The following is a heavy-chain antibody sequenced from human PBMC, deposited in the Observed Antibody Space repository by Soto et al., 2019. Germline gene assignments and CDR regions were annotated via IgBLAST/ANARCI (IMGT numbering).Heavy chain of an antibody. CDR2: IYYSEST. CDR3: ARGNRRSSWTPYY. Sequence: PSETLSLTCTVSGGSISSYYWSWIRQPPGKGLEWIGYIYYSESTNYNPSLKSQVTISVDTSKNQFSLKLSSVTAADTSVYYCARGNRRSSWTPYYLGQGTLVTVSS. CDR1: GGSISSYY. J-gene: IGHJ4*01. V-gene: IGHV4-59*01. D-gene: IGHD6-13*01.